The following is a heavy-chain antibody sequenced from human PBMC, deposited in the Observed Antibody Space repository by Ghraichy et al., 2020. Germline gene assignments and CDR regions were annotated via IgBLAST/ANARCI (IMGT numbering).Heavy chain of an antibody. V-gene: IGHV4-59*08. D-gene: IGHD1-26*01. Sequence: SETLSLTCTVSGGSISSYYWSWIRQPPGKGLEWIGYIYYSGSTNYNPSLKSRVTISVDTSKNQFSLKLSSVTAADTAVYYCARGVGALFPPDYWGQGTLVTVSS. J-gene: IGHJ4*02. CDR1: GGSISSYY. CDR3: ARGVGALFPPDY. CDR2: IYYSGST.